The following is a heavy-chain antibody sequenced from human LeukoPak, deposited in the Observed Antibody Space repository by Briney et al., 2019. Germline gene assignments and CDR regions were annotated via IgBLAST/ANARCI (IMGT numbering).Heavy chain of an antibody. CDR1: GGSFSGYY. CDR2: INHGGST. CDR3: ARGLYDFWSGHVIDY. D-gene: IGHD3-3*01. J-gene: IGHJ4*02. V-gene: IGHV4-34*01. Sequence: PSETLSLTCAVYGGSFSGYYWSWIRQPPGKGLEWIGEINHGGSTNYNPSLKSRLTISVDTSKNQFSLKLTSVTAADTAVYYCARGLYDFWSGHVIDYWGQGTLVTVSS.